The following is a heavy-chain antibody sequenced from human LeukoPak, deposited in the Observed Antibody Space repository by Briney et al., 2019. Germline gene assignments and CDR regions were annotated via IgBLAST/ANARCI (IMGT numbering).Heavy chain of an antibody. CDR3: ARYGDPNYYFDY. V-gene: IGHV4-4*07. CDR1: GGSISSYY. Sequence: LETLSLTCSVSGGSISSYYWSWIRQTAGKGLEWIGRVYTSGDAKYNPTLESRVSMSLNTSKNQFFLKLTSVTAADTAVYYCARYGDPNYYFDYWGQGTLVTASS. CDR2: VYTSGDA. D-gene: IGHD2-21*02. J-gene: IGHJ4*02.